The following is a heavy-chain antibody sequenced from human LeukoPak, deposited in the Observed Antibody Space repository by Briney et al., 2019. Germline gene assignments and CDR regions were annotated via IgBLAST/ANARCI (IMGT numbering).Heavy chain of an antibody. CDR3: ARDRGDEDYYDSSGPFDY. Sequence: GRSLRLSCAASGFTFSSYAMHWVRQAPGKGLEWVAVISYDGSNKYYADSVKGRFTISRDNSKNTLYLQMNSLRAEDTAVYYCARDRGDEDYYDSSGPFDYWGQGTLVTVSS. CDR2: ISYDGSNK. CDR1: GFTFSSYA. V-gene: IGHV3-30-3*01. D-gene: IGHD3-22*01. J-gene: IGHJ4*02.